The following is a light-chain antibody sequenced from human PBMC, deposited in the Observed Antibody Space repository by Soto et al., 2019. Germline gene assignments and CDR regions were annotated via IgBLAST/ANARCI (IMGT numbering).Light chain of an antibody. CDR3: QSYDSSLRGV. CDR1: SSNIGAGND. Sequence: QSVLTQPPSVSGAPGQRVTISCTWSSSNIGAGNDVHWYQQHPRTAPKLLIFGNINRPSGVPDRFSGSKSGTSASLAITGLQAEDEAGYYCQSYDSSLRGVFGGGTKLTVL. CDR2: GNI. J-gene: IGLJ2*01. V-gene: IGLV1-40*01.